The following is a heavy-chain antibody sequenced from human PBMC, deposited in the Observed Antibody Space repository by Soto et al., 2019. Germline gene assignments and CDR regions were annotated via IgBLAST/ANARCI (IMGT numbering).Heavy chain of an antibody. CDR1: GFKIGSSS. V-gene: IGHV3-48*02. CDR2: ISDSGSNT. CDR3: ARYYYDSSGYDGMDV. J-gene: IGHJ6*02. D-gene: IGHD3-22*01. Sequence: EVQLVESGGGLLQPGGSLRLSGAAFGFKIGSSSRNWVGQAPGRGRGGVAYISDSGSNTLYADSVKGRFTVSRDTAKNSLYLQMSGLRDEDRAVYYCARYYYDSSGYDGMDVWGQGTTVTVSS.